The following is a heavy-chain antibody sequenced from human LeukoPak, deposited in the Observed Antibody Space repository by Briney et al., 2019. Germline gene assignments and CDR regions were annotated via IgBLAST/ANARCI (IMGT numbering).Heavy chain of an antibody. CDR1: GGSISSGEYY. CDR2: IYYSGST. D-gene: IGHD5-24*01. J-gene: IGHJ4*02. V-gene: IGHV4-30-4*01. Sequence: SQTLSLTCTVSGGSISSGEYYWSWIRQPPGTGLEWIGYIYYSGSTHYNPSLKSRVTISVDTSKNQFSLKLSSVTAADTTIYYCARGLATSFDYWGQGTLVTVSS. CDR3: ARGLATSFDY.